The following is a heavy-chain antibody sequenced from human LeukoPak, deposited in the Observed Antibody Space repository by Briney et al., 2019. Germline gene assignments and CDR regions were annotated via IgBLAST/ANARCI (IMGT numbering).Heavy chain of an antibody. J-gene: IGHJ4*02. D-gene: IGHD3-3*01. CDR3: ARGFNDFWSGSQLEY. Sequence: GGSLTLSCAASGFTFSYHWMTWVRQAPGKGLEWVAVISYDGGKTYYADSVKGRFTISRDNSKSTLYLQMNSLRSEDTAVYYCARGFNDFWSGSQLEYWGQGTLVTVSS. CDR1: GFTFSYHW. V-gene: IGHV3-30-3*01. CDR2: ISYDGGKT.